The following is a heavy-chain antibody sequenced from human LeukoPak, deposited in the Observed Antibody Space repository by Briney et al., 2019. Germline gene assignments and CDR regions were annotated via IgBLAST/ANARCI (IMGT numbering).Heavy chain of an antibody. V-gene: IGHV4-39*07. CDR1: GGSISSSSYY. D-gene: IGHD3-22*01. CDR3: ARGVVVVPHAFDI. J-gene: IGHJ3*02. Sequence: SETLSLTCTVSGGSISSSSYYWGWIRRPPGKGLEWIGSIYYSGSTYYNPSLKSRVTISVDTSKNRFSLKLSSVTAADTAVYYCARGVVVVPHAFDIWGQGTMVTVSS. CDR2: IYYSGST.